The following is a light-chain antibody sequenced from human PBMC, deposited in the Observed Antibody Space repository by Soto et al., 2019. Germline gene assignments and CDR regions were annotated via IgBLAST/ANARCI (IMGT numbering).Light chain of an antibody. V-gene: IGKV1-27*01. CDR2: AAF. CDR1: QGISNY. CDR3: QKYDSAPET. Sequence: DIQMTQSPSSLSASVGDRVTITCRASQGISNYLAWYQLKPGKVPQLLIYAAFTLQSGVPSRFSGSGSGTDFTLTISSLQPEDVATYYCQKYDSAPETFGQGTRVEIK. J-gene: IGKJ1*01.